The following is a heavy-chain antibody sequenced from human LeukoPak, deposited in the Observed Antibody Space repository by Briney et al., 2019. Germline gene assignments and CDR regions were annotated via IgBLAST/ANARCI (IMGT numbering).Heavy chain of an antibody. CDR1: GFTFSSYA. J-gene: IGHJ5*02. V-gene: IGHV3-30*01. Sequence: PGGSLRLSCAASGFTFSSYAMHWVRQAPGKGLEWVAVISYDGSNKYYADSVKGRFTISRDNSKNTLYLQMNSLRAEDTAVYYCARDPGIVGATDNWFDPWGQGTLVTVSS. CDR3: ARDPGIVGATDNWFDP. D-gene: IGHD1-26*01. CDR2: ISYDGSNK.